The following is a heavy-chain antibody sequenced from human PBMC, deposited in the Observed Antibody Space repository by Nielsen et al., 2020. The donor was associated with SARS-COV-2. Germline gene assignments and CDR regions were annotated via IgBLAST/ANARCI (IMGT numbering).Heavy chain of an antibody. Sequence: GESLKISCAASGFTFSSYSMHWVRQAPGKGLEWVAVIWYDGSNEYYGGSVKGRFTISRDNAKNSLYLQMNSLRAEDTALYYCAGQGQSYQEAAFDIWGQGTMVTVSS. D-gene: IGHD2-2*01. V-gene: IGHV3-33*03. CDR3: AGQGQSYQEAAFDI. CDR1: GFTFSSYS. CDR2: IWYDGSNE. J-gene: IGHJ3*02.